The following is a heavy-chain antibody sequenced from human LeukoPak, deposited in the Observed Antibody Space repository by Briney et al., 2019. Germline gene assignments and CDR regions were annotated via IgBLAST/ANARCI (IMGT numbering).Heavy chain of an antibody. D-gene: IGHD2-15*01. CDR2: INSDGSST. V-gene: IGHV3-74*01. J-gene: IGHJ5*02. Sequence: GGSLRLSCAPSGFTFSSYWMHWARQPPGRGLVWVSCINSDGSSTSYADSVKGRFTISRDNAKNTLYLQMNSLRAEDTAVYYCARDCSGGSCLNWFDPWGQGTLVTVSS. CDR1: GFTFSSYW. CDR3: ARDCSGGSCLNWFDP.